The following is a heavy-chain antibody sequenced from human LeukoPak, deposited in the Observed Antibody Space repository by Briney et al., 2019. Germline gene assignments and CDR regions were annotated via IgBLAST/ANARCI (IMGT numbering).Heavy chain of an antibody. CDR2: VDPEDGET. V-gene: IGHV1-69-2*01. Sequence: ASVKISCKASGYTFTDYYMHWVQQAPGKGLEWMGRVDPEDGETIYAEKFQGRVTITADTSTDTAYMELSSLRSEDTAVYYCATGRATGASAAFDIWGQGTMVTVSS. D-gene: IGHD5-24*01. J-gene: IGHJ3*02. CDR3: ATGRATGASAAFDI. CDR1: GYTFTDYY.